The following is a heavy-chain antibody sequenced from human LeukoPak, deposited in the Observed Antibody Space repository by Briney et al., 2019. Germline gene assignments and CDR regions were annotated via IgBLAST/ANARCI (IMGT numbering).Heavy chain of an antibody. V-gene: IGHV4-39*01. J-gene: IGHJ4*02. D-gene: IGHD1-26*01. CDR2: IFYSGST. CDR1: GGSISNSIYS. Sequence: PSETLSLTCTVSGGSISNSIYSWGWIRQPPGKGLEWIGGIFYSGSTYYSPSLKSRVTISVDTSTNQFSLKLNSVTAADTAVYYCARTPRIVGATPPYYFDYWGQGTLVTVSS. CDR3: ARTPRIVGATPPYYFDY.